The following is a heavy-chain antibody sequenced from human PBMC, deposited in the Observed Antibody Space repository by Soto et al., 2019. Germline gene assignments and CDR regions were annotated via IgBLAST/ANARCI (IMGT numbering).Heavy chain of an antibody. Sequence: EVQLVESGGDLVQPGRSLRLSCAASGFTFDDYAMHWVRQVPGKGLQWVSGLSWNGVTIGYAASVKGRFTISRDNAKKSLYLQMNGLRPDDTALYYCAASRAYDSSGYSGFHYGMDVWGLGTTVAVSS. J-gene: IGHJ6*02. CDR1: GFTFDDYA. V-gene: IGHV3-9*01. CDR2: LSWNGVTI. D-gene: IGHD3-22*01. CDR3: AASRAYDSSGYSGFHYGMDV.